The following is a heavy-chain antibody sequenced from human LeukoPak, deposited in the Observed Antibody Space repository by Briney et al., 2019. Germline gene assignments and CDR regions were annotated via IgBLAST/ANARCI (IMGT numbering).Heavy chain of an antibody. V-gene: IGHV4-4*02. J-gene: IGHJ4*02. CDR3: ARNPRDGHTFDY. CDR1: GGSINSINW. Sequence: SETLSLTCAVSGGSINSINWWSWVRQPPGQGLEWIGEMYHTGGFNYNPSLKSRVTISLDKSQNQFSLRLSFVTAADTAVYYCARNPRDGHTFDYWGQGTLVTVSS. CDR2: MYHTGGF.